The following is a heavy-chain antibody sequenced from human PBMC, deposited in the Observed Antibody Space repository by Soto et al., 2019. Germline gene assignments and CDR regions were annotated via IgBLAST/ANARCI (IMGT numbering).Heavy chain of an antibody. Sequence: QMQLQESGSRLVKPSQTVSLTCAVSGDSISSGGSSWNWLRQPPGKGLEWIWYIYDTGRTYYNPSLENRVTISVDVSKNKFSRNLSSVTAADTAVSYCARGTQYSLDTSGYPTGTPFAFDLWGQGTMVTVSS. V-gene: IGHV4-30-2*01. CDR3: ARGTQYSLDTSGYPTGTPFAFDL. D-gene: IGHD3-22*01. CDR2: IYDTGRT. J-gene: IGHJ3*01. CDR1: GDSISSGGSS.